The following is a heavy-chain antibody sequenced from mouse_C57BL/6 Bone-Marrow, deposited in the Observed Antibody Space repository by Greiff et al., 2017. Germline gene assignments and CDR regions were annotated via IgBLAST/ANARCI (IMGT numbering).Heavy chain of an antibody. CDR2: IDPSDSYT. CDR1: GYTFTSYW. J-gene: IGHJ2*01. V-gene: IGHV1-50*01. D-gene: IGHD6-5*01. Sequence: VQLQQPGAELVKPGASVKLSCKASGYTFTSYWMQWVKQRPGQGLEWIGEIDPSDSYTNHNQKFKGKATLTVDTSSSTAYMQLSSLTSEDSAVYYCALMRFDYWGQATTLTVSS. CDR3: ALMRFDY.